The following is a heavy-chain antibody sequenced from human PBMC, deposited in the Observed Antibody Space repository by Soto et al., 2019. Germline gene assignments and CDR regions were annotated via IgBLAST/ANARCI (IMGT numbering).Heavy chain of an antibody. CDR3: ARGPGGGFVDY. D-gene: IGHD2-15*01. Sequence: GGSLRLSCAASGFTFSSYAMSWVRQAPGKGLEWVSTISGSGGSTYHADSVKGRFTISRHNSKNTLYLQMNSLRAEDTAVYYCARGPGGGFVDYWGQGTLVTVSS. CDR2: ISGSGGST. V-gene: IGHV3-23*01. CDR1: GFTFSSYA. J-gene: IGHJ4*02.